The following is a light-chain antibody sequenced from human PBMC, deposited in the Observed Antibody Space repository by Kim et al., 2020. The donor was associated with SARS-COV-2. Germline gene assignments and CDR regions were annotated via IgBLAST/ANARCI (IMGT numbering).Light chain of an antibody. J-gene: IGKJ1*01. V-gene: IGKV1-5*03. CDR1: QSISTW. CDR3: QQCNSSPWT. Sequence: DIQMTQSPSTLSASVGDRVTITCRASQSISTWLAWYQHKPGQAPKLLIYKASILQSGVPSRFSGSGSGTEFTLTISTLQPDDFATYYCQQCNSSPWTFGQGTKVDLK. CDR2: KAS.